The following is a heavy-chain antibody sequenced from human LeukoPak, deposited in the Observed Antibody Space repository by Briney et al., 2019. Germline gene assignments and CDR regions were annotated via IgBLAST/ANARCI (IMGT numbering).Heavy chain of an antibody. D-gene: IGHD6-19*01. J-gene: IGHJ4*02. CDR2: ISASVTNT. CDR3: AKRLAVLGPSFDL. V-gene: IGHV3-23*01. Sequence: GGSLRLSCAASGLTFGSYAMSWVRQAPGRGLEWVSAISASVTNTYYADSVKGRFTISRDNSKNTLYLQMNSLTAEDTAVYYCAKRLAVLGPSFDLWGQGALVTVSS. CDR1: GLTFGSYA.